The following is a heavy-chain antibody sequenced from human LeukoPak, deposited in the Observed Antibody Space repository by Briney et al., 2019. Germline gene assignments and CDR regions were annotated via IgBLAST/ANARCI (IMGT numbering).Heavy chain of an antibody. J-gene: IGHJ6*03. D-gene: IGHD3-10*01. CDR1: GITFSDHY. V-gene: IGHV3-11*04. CDR2: ISSGGDSI. CDR3: ASGSYGSGFYYFYYMDV. Sequence: PGGSLRLSCAASGITFSDHYMSWIRQAPGKVLEWLSYISSGGDSIYYADSVKGRFTISRDNAKNSVSLQMNSLRAEDTAVYYCASGSYGSGFYYFYYMDVWGKGTTVTVSS.